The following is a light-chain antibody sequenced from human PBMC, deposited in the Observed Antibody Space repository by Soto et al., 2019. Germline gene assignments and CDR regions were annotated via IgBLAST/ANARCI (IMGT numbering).Light chain of an antibody. Sequence: QSALTQPASVSGSPGQSITISCTGTSSDVGSYNLVSWYQQHPGKAPKLMIYEVSKRPSGVSNRFSGSKSGNTASLTISGLQAEDEADYYCCSYAGSSTSLFGTGTRSPS. CDR2: EVS. V-gene: IGLV2-23*02. CDR1: SSDVGSYNL. J-gene: IGLJ1*01. CDR3: CSYAGSSTSL.